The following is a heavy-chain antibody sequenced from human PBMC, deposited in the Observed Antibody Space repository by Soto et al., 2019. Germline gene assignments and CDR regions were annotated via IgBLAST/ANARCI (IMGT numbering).Heavy chain of an antibody. V-gene: IGHV3-64D*06. Sequence: XGSLKLSCSASGFTFSSYAMHWVRQAPGKGLEYVSAISSNGGSTYYADSVKGRFTISRDNSKNTLYLQMSSLRAEDTAVYYCVKDMARGSDDILTGYYRLDYWGQGTLVTVSS. D-gene: IGHD3-9*01. J-gene: IGHJ4*02. CDR3: VKDMARGSDDILTGYYRLDY. CDR2: ISSNGGST. CDR1: GFTFSSYA.